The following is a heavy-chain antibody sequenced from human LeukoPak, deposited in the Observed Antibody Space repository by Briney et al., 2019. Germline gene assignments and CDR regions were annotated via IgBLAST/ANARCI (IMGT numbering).Heavy chain of an antibody. CDR2: IYYSGST. Sequence: SETLSLTCTVSDGSISSYYWSWVRQPAGKGLEWIGYIYYSGSTNYNPSLKSRVTISVDTSKNQFSLKLSSVTAADTAVYYCARLTPWRQWLVPTKSIFDYWGQGTLVTVSS. J-gene: IGHJ4*02. D-gene: IGHD6-19*01. CDR3: ARLTPWRQWLVPTKSIFDY. CDR1: DGSISSYY. V-gene: IGHV4-59*08.